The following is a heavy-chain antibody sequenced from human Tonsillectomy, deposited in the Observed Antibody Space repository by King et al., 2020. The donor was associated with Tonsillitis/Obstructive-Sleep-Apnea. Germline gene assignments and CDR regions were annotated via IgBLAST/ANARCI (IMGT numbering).Heavy chain of an antibody. CDR2: ISWNSGSI. D-gene: IGHD2-2*01. CDR1: GFTFDDYA. J-gene: IGHJ4*02. Sequence: VQLVESGGGLVQPGRSLRLSCAASGFTFDDYAMHWVRQAPGKGLEWVSGISWNSGSIGYADSVKGRFTISRDNAKNSLYLQMNSLRAEDTALYYCAKSPLYCSSPSCYYFDYWGQGTLVTVSS. CDR3: AKSPLYCSSPSCYYFDY. V-gene: IGHV3-9*01.